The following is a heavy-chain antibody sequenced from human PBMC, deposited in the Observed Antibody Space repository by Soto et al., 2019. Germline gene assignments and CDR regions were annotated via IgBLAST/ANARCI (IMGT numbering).Heavy chain of an antibody. CDR3: ARSRKGPSNYYYYYYMDV. J-gene: IGHJ6*03. Sequence: PSETLSLTCAVYGGSLSGYYWSWIRQPPGKGLEWIGEINHSGSTNYNPSLKSRVTISVDTSKNQFSLKLSSVTAADTAVYYCARSRKGPSNYYYYYYMDVWGKGTTVTVSS. V-gene: IGHV4-34*01. CDR1: GGSLSGYY. CDR2: INHSGST. D-gene: IGHD2-2*01.